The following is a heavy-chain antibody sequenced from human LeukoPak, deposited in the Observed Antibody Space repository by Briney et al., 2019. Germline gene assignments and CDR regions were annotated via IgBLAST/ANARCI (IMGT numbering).Heavy chain of an antibody. D-gene: IGHD4-17*01. CDR1: GGSFSGYY. V-gene: IGHV4-34*01. J-gene: IGHJ3*02. CDR3: ARYYGAQAFDI. Sequence: SETLSLTCAVYGGSFSGYYWSWIRQPPGKGLEWIGEINHSGSTNYNPSLKSRVTISVDTSKNQFSLKLSSVTAADTAVYYRARYYGAQAFDIWGQGTMVTVSS. CDR2: INHSGST.